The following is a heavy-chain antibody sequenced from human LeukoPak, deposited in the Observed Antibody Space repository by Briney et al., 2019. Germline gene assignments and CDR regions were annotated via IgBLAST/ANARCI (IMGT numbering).Heavy chain of an antibody. Sequence: SETLSLTCTASGGFLSSDYWSWIRQPPGKGLEWIGYVSYSGSTNYNPSLNSRLTISLDTSKTRFSLKLSSVTAADTAKYFCARYIRGPDYYIDVWGRGTTVTVSS. CDR3: ARYIRGPDYYIDV. V-gene: IGHV4-59*01. CDR1: GGFLSSDY. J-gene: IGHJ6*03. CDR2: VSYSGST. D-gene: IGHD1-14*01.